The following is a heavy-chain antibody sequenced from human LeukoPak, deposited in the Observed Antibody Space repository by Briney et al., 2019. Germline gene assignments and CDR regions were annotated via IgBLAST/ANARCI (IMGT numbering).Heavy chain of an antibody. D-gene: IGHD5-18*01. V-gene: IGHV3-30*04. CDR2: ISYDGSNK. CDR3: AREGPPVGDTAMAPDY. J-gene: IGHJ4*02. CDR1: GFTFSSYA. Sequence: GSLRLSCAASGFTFSSYAMHWVRQAPGKGLEWVAVISYDGSNKYYADSVKGRFTISRDNSKNTLYLQMNSLRAEDTAVYYCAREGPPVGDTAMAPDYWGQGTLVTVSS.